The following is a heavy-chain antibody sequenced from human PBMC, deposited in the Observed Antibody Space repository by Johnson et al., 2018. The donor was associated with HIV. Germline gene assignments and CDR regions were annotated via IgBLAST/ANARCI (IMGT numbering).Heavy chain of an antibody. V-gene: IGHV3-11*01. J-gene: IGHJ3*02. CDR1: GFTFSDYY. CDR3: AKERGQYYYQPDAFDI. D-gene: IGHD3-10*01. Sequence: MQLVESGGGLVKPGGSLRLSCAASGFTFSDYYMSWIRQAPGKGLEWVSYISSSGSTIYYADSVKGRFTISRDNSKNTLYLQMNSLRAEDTALYYCAKERGQYYYQPDAFDIWGQGTMVTVSS. CDR2: ISSSGSTI.